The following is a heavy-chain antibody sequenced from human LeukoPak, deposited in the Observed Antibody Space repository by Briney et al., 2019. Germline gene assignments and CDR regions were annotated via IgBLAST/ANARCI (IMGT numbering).Heavy chain of an antibody. CDR2: IYYSWST. Sequence: SETLSLTCNVSGGSISNSNYCWGWIRQPPGKGLEWIGSIYYSWSTYYNPSLKSRVAISVDNSKNQFSLKLSSVTAADTAVYYCARDPYYYDSSGPVDYWGQGTLVTVSS. CDR3: ARDPYYYDSSGPVDY. J-gene: IGHJ4*02. V-gene: IGHV4-39*07. CDR1: GGSISNSNYC. D-gene: IGHD3-22*01.